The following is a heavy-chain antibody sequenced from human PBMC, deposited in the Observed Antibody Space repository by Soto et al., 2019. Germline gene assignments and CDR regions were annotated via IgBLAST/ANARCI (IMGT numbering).Heavy chain of an antibody. J-gene: IGHJ4*02. CDR1: GFTFSSYA. CDR3: AKAKEWELPDEGFDY. D-gene: IGHD1-26*01. V-gene: IGHV3-23*01. Sequence: GGSLSLSCAASGFTFSSYAMSWVRQAPGKGLEWVSGISASGGSAYYADSLKGRFTISRDNSKNTLSLQMNSLRAEDTAVYYCAKAKEWELPDEGFDYWGQGTLVTVSS. CDR2: ISASGGSA.